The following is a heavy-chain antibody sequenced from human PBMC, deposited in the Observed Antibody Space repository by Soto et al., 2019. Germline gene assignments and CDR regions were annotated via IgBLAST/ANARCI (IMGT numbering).Heavy chain of an antibody. CDR1: GFTFSNYN. V-gene: IGHV3-21*01. D-gene: IGHD1-7*01. CDR3: ARGPRTGPYTNYPEHCFDY. Sequence: GGSLRLSCAASGFTFSNYNINWVRQAPGKGLEWVSSISGSSSYIYYADSVKGRFTISRDNAKNSLYLQMNSLRAEDTAVYYCARGPRTGPYTNYPEHCFDYWGEGTLVTVSS. CDR2: ISGSSSYI. J-gene: IGHJ4*02.